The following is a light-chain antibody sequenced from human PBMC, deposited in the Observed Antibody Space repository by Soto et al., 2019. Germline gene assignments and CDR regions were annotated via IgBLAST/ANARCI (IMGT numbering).Light chain of an antibody. Sequence: DIPMTQSPSSLSASVEEIVTISCRASQSISSYLNWYQQKPGKAPKLMIYAASSLQSGVPSRFSGSGSGTDFTLTISSLQPEDVATYYCQQSYSTLITLGQGTRLEIK. CDR3: QQSYSTLIT. CDR1: QSISSY. V-gene: IGKV1-39*01. CDR2: AAS. J-gene: IGKJ5*01.